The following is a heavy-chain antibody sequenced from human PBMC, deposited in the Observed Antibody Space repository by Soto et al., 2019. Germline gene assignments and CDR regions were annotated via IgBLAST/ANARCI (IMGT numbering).Heavy chain of an antibody. CDR1: GFTFSSYG. CDR3: AKDPREDGYTSYYFDY. V-gene: IGHV3-30*18. Sequence: GGSLRLSCAASGFTFSSYGMHWVRQAPGKGLEWVAVISYDGSNKYYADSVKGRFTISRDNSKNTLYLQMNSLRAEDTAVYYCAKDPREDGYTSYYFDYWGQGTLVTVSS. D-gene: IGHD2-2*01. CDR2: ISYDGSNK. J-gene: IGHJ4*02.